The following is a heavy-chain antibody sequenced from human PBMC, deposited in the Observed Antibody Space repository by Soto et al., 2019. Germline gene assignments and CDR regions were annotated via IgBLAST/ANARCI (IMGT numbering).Heavy chain of an antibody. CDR1: GYSFTSYW. CDR2: IYPGDSDT. CDR3: ARRRTIFGVAHYYYYYGMDV. J-gene: IGHJ6*02. D-gene: IGHD3-3*01. V-gene: IGHV5-51*01. Sequence: PGESLKISCKGSGYSFTSYWIGWVRQMPGKGLEWMGIIYPGDSDTRYSPSFQGRVTISADKSISTAYLQWSSLKASDTAMYYCARRRTIFGVAHYYYYYGMDVWGQGTTVTVSS.